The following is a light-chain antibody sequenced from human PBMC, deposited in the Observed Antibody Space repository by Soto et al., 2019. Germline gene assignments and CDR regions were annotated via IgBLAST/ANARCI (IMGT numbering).Light chain of an antibody. CDR1: TSNIGSHS. CDR3: SAWDDRLNGHLV. CDR2: SND. Sequence: QSALTQPRSVSGAPGQTVTIPCAGSTSNIGSHSVNWYKQLPGSAPKVVILSNDERPSGVPDRISGSKSGTSASLAISGLQLEDEADYYCSAWDDRLNGHLVFGGGTKLTVL. J-gene: IGLJ2*01. V-gene: IGLV1-44*01.